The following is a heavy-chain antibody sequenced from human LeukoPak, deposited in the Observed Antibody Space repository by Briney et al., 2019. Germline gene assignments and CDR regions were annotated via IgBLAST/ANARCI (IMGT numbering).Heavy chain of an antibody. CDR1: GFTFSSYE. V-gene: IGHV3-48*03. CDR3: AKTYDFWSGSYV. D-gene: IGHD3-3*01. J-gene: IGHJ6*02. CDR2: IISGGNTK. Sequence: GGSLRLSCSASGFTFSSYEMNWVRQTPGKGLEWVAHIISGGNTKYYADSVRGRFTVSRDNAKNTLYLQMNSLRAEDTAVYYCAKTYDFWSGSYVWGQGTTVTVSS.